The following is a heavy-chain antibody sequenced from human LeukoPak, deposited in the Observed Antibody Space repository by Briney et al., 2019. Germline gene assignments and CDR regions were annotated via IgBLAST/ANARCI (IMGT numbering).Heavy chain of an antibody. CDR2: ISYDGSNK. V-gene: IGHV3-30*18. CDR3: AKDRAIVVVTAIIQH. J-gene: IGHJ1*01. Sequence: PGGSLRLSCAASGFTFSSYGMHWVRQAPGEGLEWVAVISYDGSNKYYADSVKGRFTISRDNSKNTLYLQMNSLRAEDTAVYYCAKDRAIVVVTAIIQHWGQGTLVTVSS. D-gene: IGHD2-21*02. CDR1: GFTFSSYG.